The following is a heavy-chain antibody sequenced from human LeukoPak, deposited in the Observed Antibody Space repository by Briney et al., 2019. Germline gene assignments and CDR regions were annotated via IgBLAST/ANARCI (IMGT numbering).Heavy chain of an antibody. D-gene: IGHD5-24*01. Sequence: PSQTLSLTCTVSGGSISSGGYYWSWIRQHPGKGLEWIGYIYYSGSTYYNPSLKSRVTISVDTSKNQFSLKLSSVTAADTAVYYCAREAPWMATTWWFDPWGQGTLVTVSS. CDR3: AREAPWMATTWWFDP. J-gene: IGHJ5*02. V-gene: IGHV4-31*03. CDR1: GGSISSGGYY. CDR2: IYYSGST.